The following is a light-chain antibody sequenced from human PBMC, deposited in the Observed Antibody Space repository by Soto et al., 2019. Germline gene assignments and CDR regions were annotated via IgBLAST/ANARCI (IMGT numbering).Light chain of an antibody. CDR3: QQAATFPLI. CDR2: AAS. Sequence: DIQMTQSPSSVSAFVGDSVTITCRASQGITSWLAWYQQKPGKAPELLIYAASSLQSGVPSRFSGSGYGTDFTLTISSLQPEDSATYYCQQAATFPLIFGGGTKVEIK. J-gene: IGKJ4*01. V-gene: IGKV1-12*01. CDR1: QGITSW.